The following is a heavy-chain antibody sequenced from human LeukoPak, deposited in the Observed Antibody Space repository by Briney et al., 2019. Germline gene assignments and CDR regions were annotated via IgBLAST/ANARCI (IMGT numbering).Heavy chain of an antibody. CDR3: ARRTLDHYDSRSFFPWYFDL. CDR2: VIPLFGTA. D-gene: IGHD3-22*01. CDR1: GGTFSNYA. V-gene: IGHV1-69*13. J-gene: IGHJ2*01. Sequence: ASVKVSCKASGGTFSNYAISWVRQAPGQGLEWMGGVIPLFGTANYAQKFQGRVTITADESTNTAYMGLSSLRSEDTAVYHCARRTLDHYDSRSFFPWYFDLWGRGTLVTVSS.